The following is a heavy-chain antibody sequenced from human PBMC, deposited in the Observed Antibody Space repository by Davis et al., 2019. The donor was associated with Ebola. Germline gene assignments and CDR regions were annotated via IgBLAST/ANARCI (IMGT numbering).Heavy chain of an antibody. CDR2: IYTSGRT. CDR1: GGSISSHY. D-gene: IGHD2-15*01. Sequence: SETLSLTCTVSGGSISSHYWSWIRQPAGKGLEWIGRIYTSGRTNYNPSLKSRVTMSVDTSKNQFSLRLSSVTAADTAGYYCVRDGCPGGSCYCGDYWGQGTLVTVSS. CDR3: VRDGCPGGSCYCGDY. V-gene: IGHV4-4*07. J-gene: IGHJ4*02.